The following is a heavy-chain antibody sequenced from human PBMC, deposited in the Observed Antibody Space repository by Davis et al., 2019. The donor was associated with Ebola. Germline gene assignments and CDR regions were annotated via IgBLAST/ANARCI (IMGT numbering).Heavy chain of an antibody. J-gene: IGHJ4*02. D-gene: IGHD4-17*01. CDR2: IWYDGSNK. Sequence: GGSLRLSCAASGFTFSSYAMHWVRQAPGKGLEWVAVIWYDGSNKYYADSVKGRFTISRDNSKNTLYLQMNSLRAEDTAVYYCARNNAYGDLDSWGQGTLVTVSS. CDR3: ARNNAYGDLDS. V-gene: IGHV3-33*08. CDR1: GFTFSSYA.